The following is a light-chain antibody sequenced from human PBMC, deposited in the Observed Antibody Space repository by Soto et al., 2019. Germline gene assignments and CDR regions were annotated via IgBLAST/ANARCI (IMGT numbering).Light chain of an antibody. CDR3: GTWDSSLSAVV. Sequence: QSVLTQPPSVSAAPGQKVTISCSGSSSNIGINYVSWYQQLPGTAPKLLIYDHNKRPSGIPDRFSGSKSGTSATLGITGLQTGDEADYYCGTWDSSLSAVVFGGGTKLTVL. V-gene: IGLV1-51*01. CDR1: SSNIGINY. CDR2: DHN. J-gene: IGLJ2*01.